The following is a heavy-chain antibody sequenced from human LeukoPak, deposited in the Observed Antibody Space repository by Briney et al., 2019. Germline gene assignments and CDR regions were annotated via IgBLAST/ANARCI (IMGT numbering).Heavy chain of an antibody. CDR3: ARENDSGYSLNY. D-gene: IGHD3-22*01. Sequence: PSGTLSLTCEVSGVSISSGNWWSWVRQPPGKGLEWIGQIYHSGSTNYNPPLKSRVTISVDKSKNHFSQRLSSVTAADTAVYYCARENDSGYSLNYWGQGTLVTVSS. V-gene: IGHV4-4*02. CDR2: IYHSGST. CDR1: GVSISSGNW. J-gene: IGHJ4*02.